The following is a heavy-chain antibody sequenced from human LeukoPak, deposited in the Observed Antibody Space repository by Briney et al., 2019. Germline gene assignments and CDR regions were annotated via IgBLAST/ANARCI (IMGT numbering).Heavy chain of an antibody. D-gene: IGHD3-22*01. J-gene: IGHJ6*02. CDR1: RFTFSSYA. CDR3: AKDQGYYYDSSGLYYYGMDV. CDR2: ISGSGGST. Sequence: GGSLRLSCAASRFTFSSYAMSWVRQAPGKGLEWVSAISGSGGSTYYADSVKGRFTISRDNSKNTLYLQMNSLRAEDTAVYYCAKDQGYYYDSSGLYYYGMDVWGQGTTVTVSS. V-gene: IGHV3-23*01.